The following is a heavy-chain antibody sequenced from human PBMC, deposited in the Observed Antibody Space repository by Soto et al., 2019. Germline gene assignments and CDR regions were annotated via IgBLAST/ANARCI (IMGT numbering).Heavy chain of an antibody. CDR2: ISSSGSTI. V-gene: IGHV3-11*01. D-gene: IGHD4-4*01. Sequence: QVQLVESGGGLVKPGGSLRLSCAASGFTFSDYYMSWIRQAPGKGLEWGSYISSSGSTIYYADSVKGRFTISRDNAKDLLYLQMNSLRAEETAVYYCARESESQMTTGLDWFDPWGQGTLVTVSS. CDR3: ARESESQMTTGLDWFDP. CDR1: GFTFSDYY. J-gene: IGHJ5*02.